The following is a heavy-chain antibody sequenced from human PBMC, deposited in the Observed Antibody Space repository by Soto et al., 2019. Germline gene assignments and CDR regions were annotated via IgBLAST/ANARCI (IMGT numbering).Heavy chain of an antibody. D-gene: IGHD1-26*01. J-gene: IGHJ3*02. CDR3: VRERAPFDAFDI. Sequence: PGGSLRLSCAASGLTFSCCGMHWVRQAPGRALEWVAVIWSNGRNTYYADSVRGRFTFSRDTSKNTLYLQMNSLRADDTALYYCVRERAPFDAFDIWGQGTMVTVSS. CDR1: GLTFSCCG. CDR2: IWSNGRNT. V-gene: IGHV3-33*03.